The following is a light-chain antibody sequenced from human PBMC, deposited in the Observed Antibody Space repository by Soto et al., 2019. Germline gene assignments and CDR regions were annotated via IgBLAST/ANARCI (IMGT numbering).Light chain of an antibody. CDR2: GAS. V-gene: IGKV3-20*01. CDR1: QSVSSIY. CDR3: QQYGSSPLT. J-gene: IGKJ4*01. Sequence: EIVLTQSPGTLSLSPGERATLYCRASQSVSSIYLAWYQQMAGQAPRLVIYGASNRATGVPDRFSGSGSGTEFTLTISSLQSEDFAVYYCQQYGSSPLTFGGGTKVDIK.